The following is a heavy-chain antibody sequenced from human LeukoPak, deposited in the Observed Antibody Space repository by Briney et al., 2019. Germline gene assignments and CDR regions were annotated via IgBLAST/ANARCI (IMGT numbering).Heavy chain of an antibody. J-gene: IGHJ6*03. V-gene: IGHV4-59*01. CDR1: GGSISSYY. D-gene: IGHD4-17*01. CDR2: IYYSGST. CDR3: ARGYYGESLNNFYYYYYYYMDV. Sequence: SETLSLTCTVSGGSISSYYWSWIRQPPGKGLEWIGYIYYSGSTNYNPSLKSRVTISVDTSKNQFSLKLSSVTAADTAVYYCARGYYGESLNNFYYYYYYYMDVWGKGTTVTVSS.